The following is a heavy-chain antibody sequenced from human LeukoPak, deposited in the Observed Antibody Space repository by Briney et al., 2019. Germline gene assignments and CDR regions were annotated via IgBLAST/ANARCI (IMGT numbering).Heavy chain of an antibody. CDR2: IWYDGSNK. J-gene: IGHJ4*02. CDR1: GFTYSNYG. V-gene: IGHV3-33*01. Sequence: GGPLRLFCEASGFTYSNYGMHWVRQAPGKGLEWVAVIWYDGSNKYYADSVKGRFTISRDNSKNTLYLQMNSLRAEDTAVYYCAVMGGEHLVLDYWGQGTLVTVAS. CDR3: AVMGGEHLVLDY. D-gene: IGHD6-6*01.